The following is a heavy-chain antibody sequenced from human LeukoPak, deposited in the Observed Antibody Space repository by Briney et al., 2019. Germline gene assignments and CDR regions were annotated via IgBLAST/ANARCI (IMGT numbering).Heavy chain of an antibody. V-gene: IGHV1-2*02. Sequence: ASVKVSCKASGYTLTGYYMHWVRQAPGQGLEWMGWINPNSGDTNYAQKFQGRVALTRDTSISTAYMELRRLRSDDTAVYYCAASVAAGDTYYFYYYMDVWGKGTTVIVSS. CDR3: AASVAAGDTYYFYYYMDV. J-gene: IGHJ6*03. CDR2: INPNSGDT. D-gene: IGHD6-13*01. CDR1: GYTLTGYY.